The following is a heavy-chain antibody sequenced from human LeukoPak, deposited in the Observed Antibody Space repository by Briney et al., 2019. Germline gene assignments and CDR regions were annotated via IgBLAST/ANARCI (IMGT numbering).Heavy chain of an antibody. V-gene: IGHV4-4*02. D-gene: IGHD2-21*01. CDR1: GGSIVASDW. Sequence: PSETLSLTCTVSGGSIVASDWWTWVRQIPGKGPEWVGEVFHTGSRNYSPSLKSRVTVSIDKYKSQFYLQLTSVTAADAGVYFCTRRNSLYDAFDIWGQGTLVAVSS. CDR2: VFHTGSR. CDR3: TRRNSLYDAFDI. J-gene: IGHJ3*02.